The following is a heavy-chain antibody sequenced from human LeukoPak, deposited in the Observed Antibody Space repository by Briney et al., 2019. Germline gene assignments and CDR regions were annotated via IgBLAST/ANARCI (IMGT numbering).Heavy chain of an antibody. J-gene: IGHJ4*02. Sequence: SQTLSLTCTVSGGSISSGSYYWSWIRQPAGKGLEWIGRIYTSGSTNYNPSLKSRVIISVDTSKNQFSLELSSVTAADTAVYYCAREDRYCSGGSCYSWGQGTLVTVSS. CDR2: IYTSGST. V-gene: IGHV4-61*02. CDR3: AREDRYCSGGSCYS. D-gene: IGHD2-15*01. CDR1: GGSISSGSYY.